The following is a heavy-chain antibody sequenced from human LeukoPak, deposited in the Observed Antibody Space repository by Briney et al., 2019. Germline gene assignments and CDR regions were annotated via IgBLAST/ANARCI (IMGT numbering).Heavy chain of an antibody. J-gene: IGHJ4*02. CDR1: GFTFSSYD. V-gene: IGHV3-21*01. D-gene: IGHD3-16*01. CDR2: ISGSRNYI. Sequence: PGGSLRLSCEASGFTFSSYDMNWVRQAPGKGPEWVSSISGSRNYIYYADSIKGRFTISRDNAKNSLYLQMNSLRAEDTAVYYCARASRMGAVFDSWGQGALVTVSS. CDR3: ARASRMGAVFDS.